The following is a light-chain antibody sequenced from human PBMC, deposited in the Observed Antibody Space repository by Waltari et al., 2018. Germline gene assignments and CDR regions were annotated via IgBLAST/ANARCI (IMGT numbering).Light chain of an antibody. CDR3: HQTSSLPYT. J-gene: IGKJ2*01. CDR2: YAS. V-gene: IGKV6-21*01. CDR1: QSIGGS. Sequence: EIVLIHYPDFWSLHPKHKDYITGRASQSIGGSLHWYQQKPDQSPKLLIKYASQSFSGVPSRFSGSGSGTDFTLTINGLEAEDAATYYCHQTSSLPYTFGQGTKLEIK.